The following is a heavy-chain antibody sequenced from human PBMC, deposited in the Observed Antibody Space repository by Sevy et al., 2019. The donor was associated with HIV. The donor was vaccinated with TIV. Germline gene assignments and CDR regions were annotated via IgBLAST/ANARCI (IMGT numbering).Heavy chain of an antibody. Sequence: GGSLRLSCAASGFTVSSNYMSWVRQAPGKGLEWVSVIYSGGYTYYVDSVKGRFTISRDDAKNTLYLQMNNLRAEDTAVYYCATGGEDNWGQGTLFTVSS. V-gene: IGHV3-53*01. CDR3: ATGGEDN. CDR2: IYSGGYT. CDR1: GFTVSSNY. J-gene: IGHJ4*02.